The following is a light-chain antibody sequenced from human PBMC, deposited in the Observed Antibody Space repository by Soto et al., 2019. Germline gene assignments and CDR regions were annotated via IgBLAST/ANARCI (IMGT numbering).Light chain of an antibody. J-gene: IGLJ1*01. CDR1: SSNIGAGYD. Sequence: QLVLTQPPSVSGAPGQRVTIPCTGSSSNIGAGYDVHWYQQLPGTAPKLLIYGNNNRPSGVPDRFSGSTSGTSASLAITGLQAEDEADYYCHSYDSSLSGDVFGTGTKVTVL. CDR2: GNN. CDR3: HSYDSSLSGDV. V-gene: IGLV1-40*01.